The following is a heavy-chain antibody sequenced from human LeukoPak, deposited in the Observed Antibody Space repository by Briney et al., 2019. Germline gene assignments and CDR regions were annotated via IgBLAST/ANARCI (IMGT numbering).Heavy chain of an antibody. CDR3: ARSYGGAPRPLIDY. D-gene: IGHD3-10*01. J-gene: IGHJ4*02. CDR2: ISAYNGNT. Sequence: ASVKVSCKASGYTFTSYGNSWVRQAPGQGLEWMGWISAYNGNTNYAQKLQGRVTMTTDTSTSTAYMELRSLRSDDTAVYYCARSYGGAPRPLIDYWGQGTLVTVSS. CDR1: GYTFTSYG. V-gene: IGHV1-18*01.